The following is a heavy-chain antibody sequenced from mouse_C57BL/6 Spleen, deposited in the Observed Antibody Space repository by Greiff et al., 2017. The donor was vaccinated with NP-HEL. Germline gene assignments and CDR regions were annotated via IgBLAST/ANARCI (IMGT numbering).Heavy chain of an antibody. Sequence: QVQLQESGPELVKPGASVKISCKASGYAFSSSWMNWVKQRPGQGLEWIGRIYPGDGDTNYNGKFKGKATLTADKSSSTAYMQLSSLTSEDSAVDFCAPTVVATDAMDDWGQGTSVTVAS. CDR2: IYPGDGDT. CDR1: GYAFSSSW. D-gene: IGHD1-1*01. V-gene: IGHV1-82*01. J-gene: IGHJ4*01. CDR3: APTVVATDAMDD.